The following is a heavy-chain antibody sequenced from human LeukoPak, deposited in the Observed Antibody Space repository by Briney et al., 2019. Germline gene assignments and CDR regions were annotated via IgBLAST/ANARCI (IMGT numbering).Heavy chain of an antibody. Sequence: TQTLSLTCTVSGGSISSGGYYWSWIRQHPGKGLEWIGYIYYSGSTYYNPSLKSRVTISLDTSKNQFSLKLSSVTAADTAVYYCARDEVIAAAGTLYYYYGMDVWGQGTTVTVSS. CDR2: IYYSGST. D-gene: IGHD6-13*01. CDR3: ARDEVIAAAGTLYYYYGMDV. V-gene: IGHV4-31*03. J-gene: IGHJ6*02. CDR1: GGSISSGGYY.